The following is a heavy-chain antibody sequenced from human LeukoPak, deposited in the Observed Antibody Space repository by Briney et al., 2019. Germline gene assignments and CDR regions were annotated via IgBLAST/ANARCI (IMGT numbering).Heavy chain of an antibody. V-gene: IGHV3-74*01. CDR3: ARGRPHGNDY. J-gene: IGHJ4*02. CDR1: GFTFSSYW. CDR2: IAGDGSST. D-gene: IGHD4-23*01. Sequence: PGGSLRLSCAASGFTFSSYWMNWVRQAPGKGLVWVSRIAGDGSSTTYADSVKGRFSISRDNAKNTLYLQMNSLRVEDTAVYYCARGRPHGNDYWGQGTLVTVSS.